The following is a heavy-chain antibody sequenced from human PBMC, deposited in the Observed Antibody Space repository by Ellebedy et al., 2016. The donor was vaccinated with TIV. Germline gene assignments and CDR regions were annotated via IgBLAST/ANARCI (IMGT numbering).Heavy chain of an antibody. CDR2: INTNSGGT. D-gene: IGHD6-13*01. CDR1: GYTFTSYA. J-gene: IGHJ3*01. CDR3: AREYDRIAADALQN. Sequence: AASVKVSCKASGYTFTSYAMNWVRQAPGQGLEWMGWINTNSGGTNYAQKFQGRVTMTRVTSISTAYMELSRLRSDDTAVYYCAREYDRIAADALQNWGQGTMVTVSS. V-gene: IGHV1-2*02.